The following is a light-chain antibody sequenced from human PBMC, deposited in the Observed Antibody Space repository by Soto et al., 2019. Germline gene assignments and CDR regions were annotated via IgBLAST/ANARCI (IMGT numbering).Light chain of an antibody. J-gene: IGKJ1*01. CDR3: QQYNNWPPWT. CDR2: RAS. V-gene: IGKV3-15*01. Sequence: EIVMTQSPATLAVSPGDTATLSCRASQSLGDNLAWYQQKPGQAPRLLIFRASTRATGVPARFRASGSGTEFTLTISGLLSEDFAVYYCQQYNNWPPWTFGQGTKVEIK. CDR1: QSLGDN.